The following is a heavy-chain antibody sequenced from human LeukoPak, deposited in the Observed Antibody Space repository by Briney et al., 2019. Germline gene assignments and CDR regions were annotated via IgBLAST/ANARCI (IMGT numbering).Heavy chain of an antibody. V-gene: IGHV1-46*01. D-gene: IGHD5-18*01. Sequence: ASVKVSCKASGYTFTSYYMHWVRQAPGQGLEWMGVIHPSGGSTSYAQKFQGRVTMTTDTSTSTVYVELSRLRSDDRAGYYCARTSLDAALGYWYFDLWGRGTPVTVSS. CDR1: GYTFTSYY. J-gene: IGHJ2*01. CDR2: IHPSGGST. CDR3: ARTSLDAALGYWYFDL.